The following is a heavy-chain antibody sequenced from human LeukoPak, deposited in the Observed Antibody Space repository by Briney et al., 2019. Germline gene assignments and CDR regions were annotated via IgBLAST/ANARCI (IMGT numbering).Heavy chain of an antibody. D-gene: IGHD2-2*02. V-gene: IGHV1-2*02. CDR1: GYTFTGYY. J-gene: IGHJ3*02. CDR2: INPNSGGT. Sequence: ASVKVSCKASGYTFTGYYMHWVRQAPGQGLEWMGWINPNSGGTNYAQKFQGRVTMTRDTSINTAYMELSRLRSDDTAVYYCARGSDIVVVPAAIDDAFDIWGQGTMVTVSS. CDR3: ARGSDIVVVPAAIDDAFDI.